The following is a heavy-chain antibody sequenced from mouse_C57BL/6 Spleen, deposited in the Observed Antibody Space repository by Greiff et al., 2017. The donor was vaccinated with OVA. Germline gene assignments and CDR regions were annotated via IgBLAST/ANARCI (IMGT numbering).Heavy chain of an antibody. V-gene: IGHV1-54*01. D-gene: IGHD1-1*01. CDR3: AREGITTVAGGYCDV. Sequence: QVQLQQSGAELVRPGTSVKVSCKASGYAFTNYLIEWVKQRPGQGLEWIGVINPGSGGTNYNEKFKGKATLTADKSSSTAYMQLSSLTSEDSAVYFCAREGITTVAGGYCDVWGTGTTVTVSS. CDR1: GYAFTNYL. J-gene: IGHJ1*03. CDR2: INPGSGGT.